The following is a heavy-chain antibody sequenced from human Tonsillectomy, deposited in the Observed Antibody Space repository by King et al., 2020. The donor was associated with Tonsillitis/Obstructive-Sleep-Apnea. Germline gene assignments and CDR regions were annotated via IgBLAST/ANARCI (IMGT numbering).Heavy chain of an antibody. Sequence: VQLVESGAEVRKPGESLRISCKGSGYSFTSYWINWVRQMPGKGLEWMGRIDPSDSYTNYSPSFQGHVTISADKSISTAYLQWSSLKASHTAMYYCAGTISAAGYYYGMAVWGQGTTVTVSS. CDR3: AGTISAAGYYYGMAV. D-gene: IGHD6-13*01. CDR1: GYSFTSYW. J-gene: IGHJ6*02. CDR2: IDPSDSYT. V-gene: IGHV5-10-1*03.